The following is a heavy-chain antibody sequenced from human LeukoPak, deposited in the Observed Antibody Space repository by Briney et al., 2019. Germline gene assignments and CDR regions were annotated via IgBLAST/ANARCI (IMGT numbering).Heavy chain of an antibody. J-gene: IGHJ4*02. Sequence: ASVKVSCKASGYTFTSYYMHWVRQAPGQGLEWVGIINPSGGSTSYAQKFQGRVTMTRDMSTSTVYMELSSLRSEDTAVYYCARDFWSGYYSGYFDYWGQGTLVTVSS. CDR3: ARDFWSGYYSGYFDY. CDR1: GYTFTSYY. D-gene: IGHD3-3*01. V-gene: IGHV1-46*01. CDR2: INPSGGST.